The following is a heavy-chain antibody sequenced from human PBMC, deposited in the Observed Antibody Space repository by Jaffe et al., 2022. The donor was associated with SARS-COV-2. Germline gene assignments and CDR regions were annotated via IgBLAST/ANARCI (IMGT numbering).Heavy chain of an antibody. V-gene: IGHV3-30-3*01. CDR1: GFTFSSYA. J-gene: IGHJ6*02. Sequence: QVQLVESGGGVVQPGRSLRLSCAASGFTFSSYAMHWVRQAPGKGLEWVAVISYDGSNKYYADSVKGRFTISRDNSKNTLYLQMNSLRAEDTAVYYCARDIKYSGSYGYYYYGMDVWGQGTTVTVSS. CDR2: ISYDGSNK. CDR3: ARDIKYSGSYGYYYYGMDV. D-gene: IGHD1-26*01.